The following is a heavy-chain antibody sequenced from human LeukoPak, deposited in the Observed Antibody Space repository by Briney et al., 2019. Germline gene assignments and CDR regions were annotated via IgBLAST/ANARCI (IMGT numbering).Heavy chain of an antibody. CDR3: ARRGSSSSWYGMDY. J-gene: IGHJ4*02. CDR2: INWNGGST. Sequence: GGSLRLSCAASEFTFDDYGMSWVRQAPGKGLEWVSGINWNGGSTGYADSVKGRFTISRDNAKNSLYLQMNSLRAEDTALYYCARRGSSSSWYGMDYWGQGTLVTVSS. V-gene: IGHV3-20*04. D-gene: IGHD6-13*01. CDR1: EFTFDDYG.